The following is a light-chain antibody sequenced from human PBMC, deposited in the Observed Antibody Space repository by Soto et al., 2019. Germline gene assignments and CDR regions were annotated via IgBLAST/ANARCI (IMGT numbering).Light chain of an antibody. J-gene: IGKJ1*01. V-gene: IGKV1-6*01. Sequence: AIPMTQSPSSLSASVGDRVTITCRASQGIRNDLGWYQQKPGKPPKLLIYAASSLQSGVPSRFSGSGSGTDFTLTISSLQPEDFATDYCLQDRHYPRTFGQGTKVEIK. CDR2: AAS. CDR3: LQDRHYPRT. CDR1: QGIRND.